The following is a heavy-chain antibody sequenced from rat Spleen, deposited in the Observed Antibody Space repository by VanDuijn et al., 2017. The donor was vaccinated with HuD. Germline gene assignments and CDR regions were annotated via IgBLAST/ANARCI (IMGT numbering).Heavy chain of an antibody. J-gene: IGHJ2*01. CDR1: GFTFSDFY. V-gene: IGHV5-29*01. CDR3: ARSVFDY. Sequence: EVQLVESDGGLVQPGRSLKLSCAASGFTFSDFYMAWVRQAPTKGLEWVATISYDGSKTYYRDSVKGRFAISRDNAKSTLYLQMDSLRSEDTATYYCARSVFDYWGQGVMVTVSS. CDR2: ISYDGSKT.